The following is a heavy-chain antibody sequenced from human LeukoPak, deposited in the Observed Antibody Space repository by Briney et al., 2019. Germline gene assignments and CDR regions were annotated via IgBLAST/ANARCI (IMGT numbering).Heavy chain of an antibody. V-gene: IGHV1-2*06. CDR1: GYTFTGYY. J-gene: IGHJ3*02. CDR2: INPNSGGT. CDR3: ARGSITVVRGYDAFDI. D-gene: IGHD3-10*01. Sequence: ASVKVSCKASGYTFTGYYMHWVRQAPGQGLEWMGRINPNSGGTNYAQKFQGRVTMTRDTSISTAYMELSRLRSDDTAVYYCARGSITVVRGYDAFDIWGQGTMVTVSS.